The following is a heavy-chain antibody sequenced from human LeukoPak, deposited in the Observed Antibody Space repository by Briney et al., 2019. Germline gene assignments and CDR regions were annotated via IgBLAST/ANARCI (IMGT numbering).Heavy chain of an antibody. J-gene: IGHJ5*02. CDR1: GFIFSSFG. D-gene: IGHD4-17*01. CDR2: IRYDGSNN. V-gene: IGHV3-30*02. CDR3: AKDRGDYTNWFDP. Sequence: PGGSLRLSCAASGFIFSSFGMHWVRQAPGKGLEWVAFIRYDGSNNYYADSVKGRFTISRDNSKNTLYLQMNSPRAEDTAIYYCAKDRGDYTNWFDPWGQGTLVTVSS.